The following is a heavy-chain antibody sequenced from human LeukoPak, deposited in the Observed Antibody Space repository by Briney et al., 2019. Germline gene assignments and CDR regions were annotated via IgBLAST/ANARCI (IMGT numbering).Heavy chain of an antibody. D-gene: IGHD5-24*01. CDR2: IRYDGSNK. J-gene: IGHJ4*02. CDR3: AKEKGDGYNTYFDY. Sequence: GGSLRLSCAASGLTFSSYGMHWVRQAPGKGLEWVAFIRYDGSNKYYADSVKGRFTISRDNSKNTLYLQMNSLRAEDTAVYYCAKEKGDGYNTYFDYWGQGTLVTVSS. V-gene: IGHV3-30*02. CDR1: GLTFSSYG.